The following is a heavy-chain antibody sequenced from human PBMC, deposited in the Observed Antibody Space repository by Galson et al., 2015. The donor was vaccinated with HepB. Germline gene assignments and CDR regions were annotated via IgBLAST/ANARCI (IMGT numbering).Heavy chain of an antibody. V-gene: IGHV4-59*01. J-gene: IGHJ3*02. D-gene: IGHD3-22*01. CDR3: ARLPNYYDSRSAFDI. CDR1: GGSISSYY. Sequence: TLSLTCTVSGGSISSYYWSWIRQPPGKGLECIGYIYYSGSTNYNPSLKSRVTISVDTSKNQFSLKLSSVTAADTAVYYCARLPNYYDSRSAFDIWGQGTMVTVSS. CDR2: IYYSGST.